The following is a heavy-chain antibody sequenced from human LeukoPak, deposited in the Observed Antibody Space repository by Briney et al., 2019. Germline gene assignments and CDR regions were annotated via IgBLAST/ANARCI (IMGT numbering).Heavy chain of an antibody. J-gene: IGHJ3*02. V-gene: IGHV6-1*01. CDR1: GDSVSSNSTA. Sequence: SQTLSLTCAISGDSVSSNSTAWNWIRQSPSRGLQWLGRTYYRSKWYNDYTLSVKSRITFNPDTSKNQFSLQLNSVTPEDTAVYYCARKGLSADSFDIWGQGTMVTVSS. CDR3: ARKGLSADSFDI. CDR2: TYYRSKWYN. D-gene: IGHD4/OR15-4a*01.